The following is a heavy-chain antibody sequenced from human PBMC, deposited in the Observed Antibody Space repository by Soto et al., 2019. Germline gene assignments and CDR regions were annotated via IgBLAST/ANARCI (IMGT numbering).Heavy chain of an antibody. CDR3: ARHGSN. J-gene: IGHJ4*02. Sequence: PXETLSVTCTVSGVSISNSRYYWGWIRRPPGKGLEWIGTIYYSGITYYNPSLKSRVTISVDTSKNQFSLKLTSVTAADTAVYYCARHGSNWGQGTLVTVSS. CDR2: IYYSGIT. CDR1: GVSISNSRYY. V-gene: IGHV4-39*01.